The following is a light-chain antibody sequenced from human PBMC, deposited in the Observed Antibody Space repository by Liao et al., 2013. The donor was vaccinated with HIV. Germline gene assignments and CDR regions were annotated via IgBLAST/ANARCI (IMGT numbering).Light chain of an antibody. CDR3: QAWDSSTAV. CDR2: QDR. V-gene: IGLV3-1*01. J-gene: IGLJ1*01. CDR1: KLGDKY. Sequence: YELTQPPSVSVSPGQTASITCSGDKLGDKYVCWYQQKPGQSPVLVIFQDRKRPSGIPERFSGSNSGNLATLTISGTQAMDEADYYCQAWDSSTAVFGTGTKITVL.